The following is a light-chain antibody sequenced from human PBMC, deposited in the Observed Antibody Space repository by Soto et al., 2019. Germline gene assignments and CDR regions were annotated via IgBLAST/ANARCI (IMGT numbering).Light chain of an antibody. V-gene: IGLV2-23*03. Sequence: QSALTQPASVSWSPGQSITISCTGTSSDVGSYNLVSWYQQHPGNAPKLMIYEGNKRPSGVSNRFSGSKSGNTASLTISGLQAEDEADYYCCSYAGSSTFFYVFGTGTKLTVL. CDR1: SSDVGSYNL. CDR2: EGN. J-gene: IGLJ1*01. CDR3: CSYAGSSTFFYV.